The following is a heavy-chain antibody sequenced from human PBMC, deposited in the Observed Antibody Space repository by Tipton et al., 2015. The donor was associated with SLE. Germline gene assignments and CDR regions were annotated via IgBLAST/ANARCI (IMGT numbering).Heavy chain of an antibody. CDR1: GGSISSSSYY. V-gene: IGHV4-39*07. Sequence: TLSLTCTVSGGSISSSSYYWSWIRQPPGKGLEWIGEINHSGSTNYNPSLKSRVTISVDTSKNQFSLKLSSVTAADTAVYYCARGRGTIAAAGTYYFDYWGQGTLVTVSS. CDR2: INHSGST. D-gene: IGHD6-13*01. J-gene: IGHJ4*02. CDR3: ARGRGTIAAAGTYYFDY.